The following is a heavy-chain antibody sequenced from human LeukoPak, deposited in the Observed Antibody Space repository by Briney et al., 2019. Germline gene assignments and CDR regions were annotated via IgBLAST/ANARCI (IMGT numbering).Heavy chain of an antibody. CDR2: MYYSGIT. CDR1: GGSINSISYY. CDR3: ARHPDNDFWSGYEDY. J-gene: IGHJ4*02. V-gene: IGHV4-39*01. D-gene: IGHD3-3*01. Sequence: SETLSLTCTVSGGSINSISYYWGWIRQPPGKGLEWIGSMYYSGITYYNPSLKSRVTIFVDTSKNQFSLKLGSVTAADTAVYYCARHPDNDFWSGYEDYWGQGTLVTVSS.